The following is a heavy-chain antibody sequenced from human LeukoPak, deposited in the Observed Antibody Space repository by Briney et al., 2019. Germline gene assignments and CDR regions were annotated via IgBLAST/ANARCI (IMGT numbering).Heavy chain of an antibody. CDR3: ARDGYCSSARCSDAFDI. J-gene: IGHJ3*02. V-gene: IGHV4-59*12. Sequence: SETLSLTCTVSGASISNYYWSWIRQSPGKGLEWIGYMLYSGSTNQYPSLRSRVTISVDTSKNQVSLKLSSVTAADTAVYYCARDGYCSSARCSDAFDIWGQGTMVTVSS. CDR2: MLYSGST. CDR1: GASISNYY. D-gene: IGHD2-2*03.